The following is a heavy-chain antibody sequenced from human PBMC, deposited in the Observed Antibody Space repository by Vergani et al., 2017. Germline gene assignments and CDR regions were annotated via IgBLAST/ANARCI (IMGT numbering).Heavy chain of an antibody. CDR1: GGSISSYY. Sequence: QVQLQESGPGLVKPSETLSLTCTVSGGSISSYYWSWIRQPPGKGLEWIGYIYYSGSTNYNPSLKSRVTISVDTSKNQFSLKLSSVTAADTAVYYCARDEKYSYGQETNLIYYYGMDVWGQGTTVTVSS. CDR3: ARDEKYSYGQETNLIYYYGMDV. CDR2: IYYSGST. J-gene: IGHJ6*02. D-gene: IGHD5-18*01. V-gene: IGHV4-59*01.